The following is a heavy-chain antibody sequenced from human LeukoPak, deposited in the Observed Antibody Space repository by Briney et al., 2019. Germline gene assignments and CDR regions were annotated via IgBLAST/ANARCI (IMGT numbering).Heavy chain of an antibody. J-gene: IGHJ4*02. CDR3: ARDQGYFDY. CDR1: GFTFSSCS. Sequence: GGSLRLSCAASGFTFSSCSMNWVRQAPGKGLEWVSYISSSSSTIYYADSVKGRFTISRDNAKNSLYLQMKSLRDEDTAVYYCARDQGYFDYWGQGTLVTVSS. V-gene: IGHV3-48*02. CDR2: ISSSSSTI.